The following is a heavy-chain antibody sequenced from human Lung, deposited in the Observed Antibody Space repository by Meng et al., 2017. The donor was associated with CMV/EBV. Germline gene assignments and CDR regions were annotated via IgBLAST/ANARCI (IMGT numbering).Heavy chain of an antibody. CDR1: GFTFGSYA. J-gene: IGHJ4*02. CDR3: AKDRHTSSAPYYFDS. V-gene: IGHV3-23*01. CDR2: ISGNGYST. Sequence: GEXXKISCAASGFTFGSYAMTWVRQAPGKGLQWVSSISGNGYSTYYADSVKGRFTISRDNSNNTLFLQMNSLRADDTAVYYCAKDRHTSSAPYYFDSWVQGAXVTVSS.